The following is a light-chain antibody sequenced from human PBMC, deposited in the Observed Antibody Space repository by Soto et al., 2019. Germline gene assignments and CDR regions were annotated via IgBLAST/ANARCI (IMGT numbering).Light chain of an antibody. CDR2: DAP. V-gene: IGKV3-11*01. Sequence: EIVLTQSPATLSLSPGETATLSCRASLSVSNYLAWYQQKPGQAPRLLIYDAPNTATGIPARFSGSGSGTDFTLTISRLESEDFAVYYCQQRSNWPPFTFGQGTRLEI. CDR3: QQRSNWPPFT. J-gene: IGKJ5*01. CDR1: LSVSNY.